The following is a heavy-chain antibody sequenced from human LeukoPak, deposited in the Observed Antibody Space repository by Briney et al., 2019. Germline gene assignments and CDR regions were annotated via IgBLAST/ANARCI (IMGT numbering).Heavy chain of an antibody. CDR1: GFTFSSYA. D-gene: IGHD2-21*02. Sequence: GGSLRLSCAASGFTFSSYAMSWIRQAPGKGLEWVSYISAGGSIIYYSDSVKGRFTISRDNAKNSLYLQMNTLRAEDTAVYYCARDLGGDIDYWGQGTLVTVSS. CDR3: ARDLGGDIDY. V-gene: IGHV3-11*01. J-gene: IGHJ4*02. CDR2: ISAGGSII.